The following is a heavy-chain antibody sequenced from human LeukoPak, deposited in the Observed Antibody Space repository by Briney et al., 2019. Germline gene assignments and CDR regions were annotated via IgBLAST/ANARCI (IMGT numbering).Heavy chain of an antibody. CDR3: ARDYAGITIFGVAPVI. CDR1: GFTVSSNY. V-gene: IGHV3-69-1*01. D-gene: IGHD3-3*01. Sequence: GGSLRLSCAASGFTVSSNYMNWVRQAPGKGLEWVSSISSSSYIYYADSVKGRFTISRDNAKNSLYLQMNSLRAEDTAVYYCARDYAGITIFGVAPVIWGQGTMVTVSS. CDR2: ISSSSYI. J-gene: IGHJ3*02.